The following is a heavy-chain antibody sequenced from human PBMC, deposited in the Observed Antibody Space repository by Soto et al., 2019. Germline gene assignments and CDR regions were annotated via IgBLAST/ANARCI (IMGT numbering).Heavy chain of an antibody. Sequence: PXESLKMSCKGYGYSLTSYWIGLVRQIPGKGLDWMGIIYPCDSYTRYSPSFQGQVTISADKSISTAYLQWSSLKASDTAMYYCARLHCSGGSCYAAHLGMDVWGQGTTVSVSS. CDR1: GYSLTSYW. CDR3: ARLHCSGGSCYAAHLGMDV. V-gene: IGHV5-51*01. J-gene: IGHJ6*02. D-gene: IGHD2-15*01. CDR2: IYPCDSYT.